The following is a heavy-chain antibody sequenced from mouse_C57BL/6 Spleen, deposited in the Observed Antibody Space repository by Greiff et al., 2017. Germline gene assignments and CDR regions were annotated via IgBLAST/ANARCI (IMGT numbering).Heavy chain of an antibody. J-gene: IGHJ2*01. Sequence: VQGVESGAELARPGASVKLSCKASGYTFTSYGISWVKQRTGQGLEWIGEIYPRSGNTYYNEKFKGKATLTADKSSRTAYMALRSLTSEDSAVYCGGRGGTTVVADYWGQGTTLTVSS. CDR2: IYPRSGNT. CDR1: GYTFTSYG. V-gene: IGHV1-81*01. D-gene: IGHD1-1*01. CDR3: GRGGTTVVADY.